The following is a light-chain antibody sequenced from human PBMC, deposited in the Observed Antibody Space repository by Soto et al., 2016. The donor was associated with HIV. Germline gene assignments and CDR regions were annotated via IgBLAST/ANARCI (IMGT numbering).Light chain of an antibody. Sequence: SSELTQDPAVSVALGQTVRITCQGDSLRSYYASWYQQKPGRAPIFVIYGKNNRPSGIPDRFSGSSSGNTASLTITGAQAEDEADYYCNSRDSSGNHQVFGTGTKVTVL. V-gene: IGLV3-19*01. CDR3: NSRDSSGNHQV. J-gene: IGLJ1*01. CDR2: GKN. CDR1: SLRSYY.